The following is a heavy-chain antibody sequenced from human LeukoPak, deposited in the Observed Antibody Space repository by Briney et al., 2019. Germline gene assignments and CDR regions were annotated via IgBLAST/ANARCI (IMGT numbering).Heavy chain of an antibody. CDR2: ISSSSSTI. D-gene: IGHD3-22*01. CDR1: GFTFSSYS. Sequence: GGSLRLSCAASGFTFSSYSMNWVRQAPGKGLEGVSYISSSSSTIYYADSVKGRFTISRDKAKNSLYLQMNSLRAEDTAVYYCARSGITMIVVVDWGQGTLVTVSS. CDR3: ARSGITMIVVVD. V-gene: IGHV3-48*01. J-gene: IGHJ4*02.